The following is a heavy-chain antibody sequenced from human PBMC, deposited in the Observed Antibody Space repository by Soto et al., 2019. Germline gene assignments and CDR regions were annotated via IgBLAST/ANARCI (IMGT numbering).Heavy chain of an antibody. Sequence: ASVKVSCKASGYTFTGYYMHWVRQAPGQGLEWMGWINPNSGGTNYAQKFQGWVTMTRDTSISTAYMELSRLRSDDTAVYYCARGGYDILTGYYNRYYYYGMDVWGQGTTVTVSS. CDR1: GYTFTGYY. CDR3: ARGGYDILTGYYNRYYYYGMDV. V-gene: IGHV1-2*04. J-gene: IGHJ6*02. CDR2: INPNSGGT. D-gene: IGHD3-9*01.